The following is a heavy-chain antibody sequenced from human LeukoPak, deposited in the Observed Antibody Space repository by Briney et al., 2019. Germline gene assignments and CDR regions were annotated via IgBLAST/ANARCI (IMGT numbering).Heavy chain of an antibody. D-gene: IGHD5-24*01. CDR3: ARPKRRDGYRTGDAFDI. CDR2: INPNSGGT. CDR1: GYTFTGYY. V-gene: IGHV1-2*02. J-gene: IGHJ3*02. Sequence: ASVKVSCKASGYTFTGYYMHWVRQAPGQGLEWMGWINPNSGGTNYAQKFQGRVTMTRDTSISTAYMELSRLRSDDTAVYYCARPKRRDGYRTGDAFDIWGQGTMVTVSS.